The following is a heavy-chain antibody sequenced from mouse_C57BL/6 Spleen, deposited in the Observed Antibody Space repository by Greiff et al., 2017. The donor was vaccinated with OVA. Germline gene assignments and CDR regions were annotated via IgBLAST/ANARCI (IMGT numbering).Heavy chain of an antibody. D-gene: IGHD1-1*01. Sequence: VQLQQSGAELVKPGASVKISCKASGYTFTDYYINWVKQRPGQGLEWIGKIGPGSGSTYYNEKFKGKATLTADKSSSTAYMQLSSLTSEDSAVYICAPDYYGSSRYIEVWGTEGTGTASS. J-gene: IGHJ1*03. CDR1: GYTFTDYY. CDR3: APDYYGSSRYIEV. V-gene: IGHV1-77*01. CDR2: IGPGSGST.